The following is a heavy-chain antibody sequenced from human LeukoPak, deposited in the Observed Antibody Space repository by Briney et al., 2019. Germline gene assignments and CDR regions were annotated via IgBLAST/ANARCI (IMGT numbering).Heavy chain of an antibody. J-gene: IGHJ4*02. CDR2: ISYDGSNK. CDR3: ARGVPIPGSGSQSPPFDY. Sequence: GGSLRLSCAASGFTFSSYAMHWVRQAPGKGLEWVAVISYDGSNKYYADSVKGRFTISRDNSKNTLYLQMNSLRAEDTAVYYCARGVPIPGSGSQSPPFDYWGQGTLVTVSS. CDR1: GFTFSSYA. V-gene: IGHV3-30-3*01. D-gene: IGHD3-22*01.